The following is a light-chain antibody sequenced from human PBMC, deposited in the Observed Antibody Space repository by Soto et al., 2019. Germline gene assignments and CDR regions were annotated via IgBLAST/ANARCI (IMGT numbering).Light chain of an antibody. V-gene: IGLV6-57*04. Sequence: NFMLTQPHSVSESPGKTVTISCTRSSGSIASNYVQWYQQRPGSAPTAVMYEDNERASGVPDRFSGSIDSSANSASLIISGLKTEDEADYYCQSYDSSTVVFGGGTKVTVL. CDR2: EDN. CDR1: SGSIASNY. CDR3: QSYDSSTVV. J-gene: IGLJ2*01.